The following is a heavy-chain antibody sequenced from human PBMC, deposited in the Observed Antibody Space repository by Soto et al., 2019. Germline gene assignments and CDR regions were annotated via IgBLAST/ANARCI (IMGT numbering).Heavy chain of an antibody. V-gene: IGHV1-58*01. D-gene: IGHD2-15*01. CDR3: AAGLGYCSGGSCPDYYSYYGMDV. J-gene: IGHJ6*02. CDR1: GFTFTSSA. CDR2: IVVGSGNT. Sequence: SVKVSCKASGFTFTSSAVQWVRQARGQRLEWIGWIVVGSGNTNYAQKFQERVTITRDMSTSTAYMELSSLRSEDTAVYYCAAGLGYCSGGSCPDYYSYYGMDVWGQGTTVTVSS.